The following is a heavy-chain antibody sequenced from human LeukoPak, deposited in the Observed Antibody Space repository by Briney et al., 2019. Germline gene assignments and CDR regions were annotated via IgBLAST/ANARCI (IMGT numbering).Heavy chain of an antibody. Sequence: PGGSLRLSCAASGFTFSDYSLHWVRQAPGKGLGWVALISYNGNNEYYADSVKGRFTISRDSSKNTLYLQMNSLRVEDTAMYYCARRMDYIDYWGQGTLVTVSS. D-gene: IGHD2-8*01. CDR3: ARRMDYIDY. CDR1: GFTFSDYS. J-gene: IGHJ4*02. V-gene: IGHV3-30-3*01. CDR2: ISYNGNNE.